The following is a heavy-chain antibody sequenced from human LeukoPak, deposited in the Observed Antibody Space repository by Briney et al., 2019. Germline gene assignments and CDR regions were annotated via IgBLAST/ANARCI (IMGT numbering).Heavy chain of an antibody. CDR2: IGGSADYT. J-gene: IGHJ4*02. CDR3: AKEFVSRSSLTFDY. D-gene: IGHD2-2*01. Sequence: GGSLRLSCAASGFTVSSNYMSWVRQAPGKGLEWVSAIGGSADYTFYADSVRGRFSFSRDNSKNTLYLQMISLRAEDTAIYYCAKEFVSRSSLTFDYWGQGTLVTVSS. V-gene: IGHV3-23*01. CDR1: GFTVSSNY.